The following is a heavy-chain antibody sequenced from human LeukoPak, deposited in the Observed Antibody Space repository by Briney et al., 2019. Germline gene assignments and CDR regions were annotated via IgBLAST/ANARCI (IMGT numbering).Heavy chain of an antibody. V-gene: IGHV4-4*07. CDR1: GGSISSYY. Sequence: SETLSLTCTVSGGSISSYYWSWIRQPAGKGLEWIGRIYSTGSTNYNPSLKGRVTMSVDTLKNQFSLRLGSVTAADTAVYYCARQIASAGTAGFDFWGQGALVTVSS. CDR3: ARQIASAGTAGFDF. CDR2: IYSTGST. D-gene: IGHD6-13*01. J-gene: IGHJ4*02.